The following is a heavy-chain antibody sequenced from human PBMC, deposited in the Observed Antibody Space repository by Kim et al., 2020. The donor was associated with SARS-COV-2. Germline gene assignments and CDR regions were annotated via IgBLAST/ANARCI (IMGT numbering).Heavy chain of an antibody. D-gene: IGHD3-10*01. V-gene: IGHV1-69*01. CDR3: ASLLYYYGSGSYYKFDY. Sequence: QGRVTITADESTSTAYMELSSLRSEDTAVYYCASLLYYYGSGSYYKFDYWGQGTLVTVSS. J-gene: IGHJ4*02.